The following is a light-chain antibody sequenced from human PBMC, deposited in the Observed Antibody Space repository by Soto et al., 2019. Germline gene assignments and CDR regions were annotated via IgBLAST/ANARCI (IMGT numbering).Light chain of an antibody. CDR2: GNN. CDR3: AAWDGSLNKVL. V-gene: IGLV1-44*01. J-gene: IGLJ2*01. CDR1: GSSIGTNT. Sequence: QLVLTQPPSASGTPGQRVTISCSGSGSSIGTNTVNWYRQLPGTAPKLLIYGNNQRPSGVPDRFSGSKSGTSASLAISGLQSEDEAEYYCAAWDGSLNKVLFGGGTKVTVL.